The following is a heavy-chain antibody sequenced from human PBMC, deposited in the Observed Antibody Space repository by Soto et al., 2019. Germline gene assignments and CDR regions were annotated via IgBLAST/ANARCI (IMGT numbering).Heavy chain of an antibody. CDR3: ARHAYSGWRHFDY. D-gene: IGHD6-19*01. Sequence: PSETLSLTCTVSGGSISSSSYYWVWIRQPPGKGLEWIGSIYYSGSTYYNPSLKSRVTISVDTSKNQFSLKLSSVTAADTAVYYCARHAYSGWRHFDYWGQGTLVTVSS. V-gene: IGHV4-39*01. J-gene: IGHJ4*02. CDR1: GGSISSSSYY. CDR2: IYYSGST.